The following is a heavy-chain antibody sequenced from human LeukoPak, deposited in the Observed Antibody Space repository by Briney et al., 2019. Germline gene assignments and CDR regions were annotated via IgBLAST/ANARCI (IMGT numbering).Heavy chain of an antibody. CDR3: ARQRGNYFDY. CDR1: EFTFSSYA. Sequence: PGGSLRLSCAASEFTFSSYAMNWVRQAPGKGLEWVSKISSGSTAIYYADSMRGRFTISRDNAKNSLYLQMNSLRDEDTAVYYCARQRGNYFDYWGQGTLVTVSS. D-gene: IGHD7-27*01. CDR2: ISSGSTAI. V-gene: IGHV3-48*02. J-gene: IGHJ4*02.